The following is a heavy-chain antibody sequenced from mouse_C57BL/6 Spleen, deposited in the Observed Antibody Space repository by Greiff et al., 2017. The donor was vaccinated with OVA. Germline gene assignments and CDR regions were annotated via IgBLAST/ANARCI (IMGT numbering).Heavy chain of an antibody. CDR3: ANGGYYDYDGTFAY. D-gene: IGHD2-4*01. J-gene: IGHJ3*01. V-gene: IGHV1-85*01. Sequence: VKLVESGPELVKPGASVKLSCKASGYTFTSYDINWVKQRPGQGLEWIGWIYPRDGSTKYNEKFKGKATLTVDTSSSTAYMELHSLTSEDSAVYFCANGGYYDYDGTFAYWGQGTLVTVSA. CDR2: IYPRDGST. CDR1: GYTFTSYD.